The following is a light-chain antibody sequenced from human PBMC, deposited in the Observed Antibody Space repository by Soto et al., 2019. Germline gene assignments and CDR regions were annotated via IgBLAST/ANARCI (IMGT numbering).Light chain of an antibody. CDR2: RNS. CDR3: ATWDDSLNANV. CDR1: DSNIGSNH. V-gene: IGLV1-47*01. Sequence: QLVLTQSPSTSGTPGQRVTISCSGSDSNIGSNHVHWYQHLPGTAPKLLIYRNSQRRSGVPDRFSGSKSGTSASLAISGLRSEDEADYYCATWDDSLNANVFGTGTQLTVL. J-gene: IGLJ1*01.